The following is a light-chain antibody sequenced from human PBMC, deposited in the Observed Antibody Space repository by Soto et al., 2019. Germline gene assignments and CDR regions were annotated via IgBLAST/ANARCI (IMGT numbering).Light chain of an antibody. Sequence: QLVLTQAPSVSGAPGQRVTISCTGTSSNIGAGFGVHWYQQLPGTAPKLLIHGNNNRPSGVPDRFSGSKSGTSASLTIDGLQAEDEADYYCQSYDRSLSVVFGGGTQLTVL. J-gene: IGLJ2*01. CDR1: SSNIGAGFG. CDR2: GNN. V-gene: IGLV1-40*01. CDR3: QSYDRSLSVV.